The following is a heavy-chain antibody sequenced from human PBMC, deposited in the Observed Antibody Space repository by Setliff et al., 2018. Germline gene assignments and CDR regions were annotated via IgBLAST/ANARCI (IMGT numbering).Heavy chain of an antibody. CDR3: TFARDGYDVFDI. D-gene: IGHD5-18*01. J-gene: IGHJ3*02. Sequence: GGSLRLSCAASGFTFSGSAVYWVRQASGRGLEWVGLIRSKADNYATAYAASVRGRFTISRDDSKNTAYLQMNSLKTEDTAVYYCTFARDGYDVFDIWGQGTMVTVSS. CDR2: IRSKADNYAT. CDR1: GFTFSGSA. V-gene: IGHV3-73*01.